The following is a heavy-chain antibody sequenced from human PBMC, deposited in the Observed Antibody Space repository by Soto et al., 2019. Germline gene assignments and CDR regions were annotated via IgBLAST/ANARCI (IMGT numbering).Heavy chain of an antibody. CDR2: IYYSGST. Sequence: KPSETLSLTCTVSGGSISSYYWSWIRQPPGKGLEWIGYIYYSGSTNYNPSLKSRVTISVDTSKNQFSLKLSSVTAADTAVYYCARYPFGAKTSRYYDILTGQKDYWGQGTLVTVSS. CDR1: GGSISSYY. D-gene: IGHD3-9*01. J-gene: IGHJ4*02. V-gene: IGHV4-59*01. CDR3: ARYPFGAKTSRYYDILTGQKDY.